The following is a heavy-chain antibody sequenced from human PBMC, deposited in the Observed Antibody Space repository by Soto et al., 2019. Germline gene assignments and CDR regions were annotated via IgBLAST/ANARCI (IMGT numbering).Heavy chain of an antibody. CDR3: AKVRDFWSGPYYYYYMDV. CDR1: GFTFSSYA. D-gene: IGHD3-3*01. J-gene: IGHJ6*03. Sequence: GGSLRLSCAASGFTFSSYAMSWVRQAPGKGLEWVSAISGSGGSTYYADSAKGRFTISRDNSKNTLYLQMNSLRAEDTAVYYCAKVRDFWSGPYYYYYMDVWGKGTTVTVSS. V-gene: IGHV3-23*01. CDR2: ISGSGGST.